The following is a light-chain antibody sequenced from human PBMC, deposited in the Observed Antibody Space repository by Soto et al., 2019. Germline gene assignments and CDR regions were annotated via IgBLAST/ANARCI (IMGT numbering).Light chain of an antibody. Sequence: QSALTQPASVSESPGQSITISCTGTSNDIGGYNYVSWYQHHPGKAPKLMIYEVSNRPSGVSHRFSGSKSGNTASLTISGLQAEDEADYYCSSYTGSSTAVFGGGTKLTVL. CDR3: SSYTGSSTAV. J-gene: IGLJ2*01. CDR2: EVS. CDR1: SNDIGGYNY. V-gene: IGLV2-14*01.